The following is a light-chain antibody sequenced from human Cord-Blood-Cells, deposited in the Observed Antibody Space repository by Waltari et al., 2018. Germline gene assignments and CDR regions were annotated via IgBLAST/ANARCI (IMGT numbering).Light chain of an antibody. CDR1: QSISSY. CDR3: QQSYSTPMYT. J-gene: IGKJ2*01. Sequence: DIQMTQSPSSLSASVGDRVTITCQASQSISSYLNWYQQKPGKAPKLLLYAASSLQSGVPSRFSGSGSGTDFTLTISSLQPEDFATYYCQQSYSTPMYTFGQGTKLEIK. V-gene: IGKV1-39*01. CDR2: AAS.